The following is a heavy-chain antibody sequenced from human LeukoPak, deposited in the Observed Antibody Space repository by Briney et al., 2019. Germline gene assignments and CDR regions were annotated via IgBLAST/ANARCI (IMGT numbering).Heavy chain of an antibody. CDR3: AQEDYDGSGSYLGG. J-gene: IGHJ4*02. CDR2: VSYDGSNK. Sequence: GGSLRLSCAASGFTFSSYGMHWVRQAPGKGLEWVAVVSYDGSNKYYTDSMKGRFTISRDNSKNTLYRQMNSLRTEDTAIYYCAQEDYDGSGSYLGGWGQGTLVTVSS. V-gene: IGHV3-30*18. CDR1: GFTFSSYG. D-gene: IGHD3-10*01.